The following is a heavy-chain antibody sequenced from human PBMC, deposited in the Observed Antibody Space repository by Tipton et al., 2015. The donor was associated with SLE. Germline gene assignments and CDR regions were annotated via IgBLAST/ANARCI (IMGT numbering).Heavy chain of an antibody. Sequence: GLVKPSETLSLTCTVSGGSISSHYWSWIRQPPGKGLEWIGYIYYSGSTNYNPSLKSRVTISVDTSKNQFSLKLSSVTAADTAVYYCASGYVLDYWGQGTLVTVPS. CDR2: IYYSGST. D-gene: IGHD5-12*01. CDR3: ASGYVLDY. J-gene: IGHJ4*02. V-gene: IGHV4-59*11. CDR1: GGSISSHY.